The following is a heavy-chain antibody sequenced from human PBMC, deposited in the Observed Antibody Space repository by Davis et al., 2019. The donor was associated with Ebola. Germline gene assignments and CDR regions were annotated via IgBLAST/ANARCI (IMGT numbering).Heavy chain of an antibody. CDR2: INHSGST. Sequence: SETLSLTFAVYGGSFSGYYWSWIRQPPGKGLEWIGEINHSGSTNYNPSLKSRVTISVDTSKNQFSLKLSSVSTADTAVYYCASLCVGSCYTVRYYYYGMDVWDQGTTVTVSS. V-gene: IGHV4-34*01. CDR3: ASLCVGSCYTVRYYYYGMDV. J-gene: IGHJ6*02. D-gene: IGHD2-15*01. CDR1: GGSFSGYY.